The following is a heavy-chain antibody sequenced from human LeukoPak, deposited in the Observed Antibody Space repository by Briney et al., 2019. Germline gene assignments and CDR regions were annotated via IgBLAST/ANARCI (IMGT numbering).Heavy chain of an antibody. CDR2: VSNSGAAT. V-gene: IGHV3-23*01. J-gene: IGHJ6*02. D-gene: IGHD3-3*01. CDR1: GFTFSLSA. Sequence: PGGSLRLSCAASGFTFSLSAMTWVRQPPGKGLEWVATVSNSGAATYYADSVKGRFSISRDNSKNTVSLEMSNLRTDDTAVYYCARDRMYYDFWSGYTLPDYGMDVWGQGTTVTVSS. CDR3: ARDRMYYDFWSGYTLPDYGMDV.